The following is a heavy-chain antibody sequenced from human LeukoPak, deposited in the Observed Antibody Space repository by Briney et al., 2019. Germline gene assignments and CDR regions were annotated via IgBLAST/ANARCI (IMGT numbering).Heavy chain of an antibody. CDR2: IYTSGST. J-gene: IGHJ6*03. Sequence: PSETLSLTCTVSGGSISSYYWSWIRQPAGKGLEWIGRIYTSGSTNYNPSLKSRVTMSVDTSKNQFSLKLSSVTAADTAVYYCARDQVVRGLHYYYYMDVWGKGTTVTVSS. CDR1: GGSISSYY. D-gene: IGHD3-10*01. V-gene: IGHV4-4*07. CDR3: ARDQVVRGLHYYYYMDV.